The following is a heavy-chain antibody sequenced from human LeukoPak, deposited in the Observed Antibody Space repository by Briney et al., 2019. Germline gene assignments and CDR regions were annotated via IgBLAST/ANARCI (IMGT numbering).Heavy chain of an antibody. D-gene: IGHD1-26*01. J-gene: IGHJ6*02. CDR2: ISAYNGNT. Sequence: ASVKVSCKASGGTFSSYAISWVRQAPGQGLEWMGWISAYNGNTNYAQKLQGRVTMTTDTSTSTAYMELRSLRSDDTAVYYCARDRSPIVGATAALYGMDVWGQGTTVTVSS. V-gene: IGHV1-18*01. CDR3: ARDRSPIVGATAALYGMDV. CDR1: GGTFSSYA.